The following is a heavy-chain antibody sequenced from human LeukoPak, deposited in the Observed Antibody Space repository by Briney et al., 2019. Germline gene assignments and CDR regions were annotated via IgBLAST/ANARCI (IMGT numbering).Heavy chain of an antibody. CDR1: GIIFSNYA. V-gene: IGHV3-23*01. CDR2: ISGSGDIT. J-gene: IGHJ5*02. Sequence: GGSLRLSCAASGIIFSNYAVGWVRQAPGKGLVWVSSISGSGDITYYADSVKGRFTISRDNSKNTLYLQMKSLRAEDTAVYYCVPDSSGPFPNWFDPWGQGTLVTVSS. CDR3: VPDSSGPFPNWFDP. D-gene: IGHD3-22*01.